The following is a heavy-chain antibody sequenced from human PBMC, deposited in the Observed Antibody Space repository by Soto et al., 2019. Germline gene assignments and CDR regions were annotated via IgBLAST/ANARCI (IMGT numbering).Heavy chain of an antibody. CDR2: IYHAGSP. Sequence: QVQLQESGPGLVKPSGTLSLTCAVSGLSIRSSTWWTWVRQSPGKGPEWLGEIYHAGSPSYNPSLKSRVTISVDTSKNQFSLKLTSVTAADTAVYYCAGGAGSGSYSDWGQGTLVTVSS. D-gene: IGHD3-10*01. V-gene: IGHV4-4*02. CDR3: AGGAGSGSYSD. CDR1: GLSIRSSTW. J-gene: IGHJ4*02.